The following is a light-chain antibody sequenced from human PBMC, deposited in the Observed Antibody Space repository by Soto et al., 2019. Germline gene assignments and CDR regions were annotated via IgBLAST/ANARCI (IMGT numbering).Light chain of an antibody. CDR2: CAS. CDR3: QQYYSNSYT. Sequence: DIVMTQSPDSLAVSLGERATINCKSSQSVSYTSGGKNYLAWYQQKPGQHPQLLISCASTRESGVPDRFSGSGSGTDFTLTISSLQAEDVAVYYCQQYYSNSYTFGQGTKLEIK. J-gene: IGKJ2*01. V-gene: IGKV4-1*01. CDR1: QSVSYTSGGKNY.